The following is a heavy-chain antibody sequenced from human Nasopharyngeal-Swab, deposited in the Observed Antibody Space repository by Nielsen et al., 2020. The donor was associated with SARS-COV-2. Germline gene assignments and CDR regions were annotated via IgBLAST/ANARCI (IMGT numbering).Heavy chain of an antibody. CDR2: INPIFGTA. D-gene: IGHD3-3*01. Sequence: WVRQAPGQGLEWMGGINPIFGTANYAQKFQGRVTITADESTSTAYMELSSLRSEDTAVYYCARGGITIFGVVSNLDYWGQGTLVTVSS. J-gene: IGHJ4*02. V-gene: IGHV1-69*01. CDR3: ARGGITIFGVVSNLDY.